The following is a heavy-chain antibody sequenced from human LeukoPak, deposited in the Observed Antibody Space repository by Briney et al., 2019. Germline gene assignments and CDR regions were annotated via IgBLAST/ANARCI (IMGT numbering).Heavy chain of an antibody. D-gene: IGHD2-15*01. J-gene: IGHJ1*01. Sequence: GGSLRLSCAASGFAFSSYGMHWVRQAPGKGLEWVAFIRCDGSNKYYADSVKGRFTISRDNSKNTLYLQMNSLRAEDTAVYYCAKVINVVASEYFQHWGQGTLVTVSS. CDR1: GFAFSSYG. V-gene: IGHV3-30*02. CDR3: AKVINVVASEYFQH. CDR2: IRCDGSNK.